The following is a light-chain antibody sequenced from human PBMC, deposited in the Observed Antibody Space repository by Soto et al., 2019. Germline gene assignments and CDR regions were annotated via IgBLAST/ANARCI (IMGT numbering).Light chain of an antibody. Sequence: ETVLTPAPGTPSLSPGERATLSCRASQSLGSDYLAWYQQKPGQAPRLLIYGVSSRATDIPDRFSGSGSGTDFTLTISRLEQEDFAMYYCQQYGTSRAFGQGTKV. CDR1: QSLGSDY. CDR3: QQYGTSRA. V-gene: IGKV3-20*01. J-gene: IGKJ1*01. CDR2: GVS.